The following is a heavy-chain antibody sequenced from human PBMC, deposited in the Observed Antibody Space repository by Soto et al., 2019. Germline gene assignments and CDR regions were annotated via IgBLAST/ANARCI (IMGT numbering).Heavy chain of an antibody. Sequence: EVQLLESGGGFVQPGGSLTLSCSTSGFTFKDCAISWVRQAPGKGLEWVSGISGSGGATYYTDSVEGRFTISKDFYKNTVSLQMTGLRVDDTAVYYCARTRTAFYRYYFNSWGHGALVTVAS. CDR2: ISGSGGAT. D-gene: IGHD2-21*02. J-gene: IGHJ4*01. V-gene: IGHV3-23*01. CDR1: GFTFKDCA. CDR3: ARTRTAFYRYYFNS.